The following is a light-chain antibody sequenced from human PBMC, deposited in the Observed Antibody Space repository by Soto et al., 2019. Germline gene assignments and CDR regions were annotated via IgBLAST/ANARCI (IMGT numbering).Light chain of an antibody. J-gene: IGLJ1*01. CDR1: SSDVGGYNY. CDR3: SSYTSSSTLLV. V-gene: IGLV2-14*01. CDR2: EVS. Sequence: SVLTQPASVSGSPGQSITISCTGTSSDVGGYNYVSWYQQHPGKAPKLMIYEVSNRPSGVSNRFSGSKSGNTASLTISGLQAEDEADYYCSSYTSSSTLLVFGTGTKLTVL.